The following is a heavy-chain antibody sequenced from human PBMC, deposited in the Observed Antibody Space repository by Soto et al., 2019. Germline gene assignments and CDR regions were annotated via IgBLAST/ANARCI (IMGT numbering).Heavy chain of an antibody. CDR3: AKDQSGVADSIFDY. CDR1: GFTLSNYA. J-gene: IGHJ4*02. V-gene: IGHV3-23*01. CDR2: IGGDGVTT. D-gene: IGHD6-13*01. Sequence: GGSLRLSCVASGFTLSNYAMSWVRQAPGKGLEWVSTIGGDGVTTYYADSVKGRFTISRDSSTNTLYMQMNIMRAEDTALYYCAKDQSGVADSIFDYWGQGTLVTVSS.